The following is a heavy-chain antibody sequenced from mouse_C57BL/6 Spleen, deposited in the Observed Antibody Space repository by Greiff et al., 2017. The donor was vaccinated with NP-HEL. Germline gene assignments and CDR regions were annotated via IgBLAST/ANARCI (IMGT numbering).Heavy chain of an antibody. D-gene: IGHD2-3*01. CDR3: TAIYDGYFAWFAY. Sequence: EVKLEESGGGLVQPGGSMKLSCVASGFTFSNYWMNWVRQSPEKGLEWVAQIRLKSDNYATHYAESVKGRFTISRDDSKSSVYLQMNNLRAEDTGIYYCTAIYDGYFAWFAYWGQGTLVTVSA. J-gene: IGHJ3*01. CDR1: GFTFSNYW. V-gene: IGHV6-3*01. CDR2: IRLKSDNYAT.